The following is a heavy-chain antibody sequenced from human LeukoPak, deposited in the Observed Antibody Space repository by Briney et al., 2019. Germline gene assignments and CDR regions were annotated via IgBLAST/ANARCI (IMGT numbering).Heavy chain of an antibody. J-gene: IGHJ4*02. CDR3: AHRPSGWYYFGY. CDR2: IYWNDDK. V-gene: IGHV2-5*01. CDR1: GFSLSTSAVG. D-gene: IGHD6-19*01. Sequence: SGPTLVKPTQTLTLTCTFSGFSLSTSAVGVGWIRQPPGKALEWLALIYWNDDKRYSPSLKSRLTITKDTSKNQVVLTMTNMDPVDTATYYCAHRPSGWYYFGYWGQGTLVTVSS.